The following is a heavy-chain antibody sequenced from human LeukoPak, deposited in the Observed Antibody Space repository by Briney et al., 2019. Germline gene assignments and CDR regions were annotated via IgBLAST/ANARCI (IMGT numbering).Heavy chain of an antibody. D-gene: IGHD3-10*01. CDR1: GFTFSSYG. J-gene: IGHJ4*02. CDR3: ARARGVRVRGVSMLDY. V-gene: IGHV3-30*02. CDR2: IRDDGSKK. Sequence: GGSLRLSCAASGFTFSSYGMHWVRQAPGKGLEWVAFIRDDGSKKYYADSVKGRFTISRDNSKNTLYLQMNSLRAEDTAVYYCARARGVRVRGVSMLDYWGQGTLVTVSS.